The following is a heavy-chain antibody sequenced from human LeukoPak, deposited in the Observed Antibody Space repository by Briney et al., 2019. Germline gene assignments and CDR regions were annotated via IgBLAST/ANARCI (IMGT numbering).Heavy chain of an antibody. D-gene: IGHD6-19*01. CDR3: ARQIRGWYYFDY. Sequence: SETLSLTCAVYGGSFSGYYWSWIHQPPGKGLEWIGEINHSGSTNYNPSLKSRVTISVDTSKNQFSLKLSSVTAADTAVYYCARQIRGWYYFDYWGQGTLVTVSS. CDR2: INHSGST. CDR1: GGSFSGYY. V-gene: IGHV4-34*01. J-gene: IGHJ4*02.